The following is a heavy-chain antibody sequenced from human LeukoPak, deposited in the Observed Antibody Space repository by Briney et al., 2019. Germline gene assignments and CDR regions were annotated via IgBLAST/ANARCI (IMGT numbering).Heavy chain of an antibody. CDR3: TRDQGHSIQMTYDSIPGRIWFDP. CDR1: GYSFSGFG. V-gene: IGHV1-18*01. J-gene: IGHJ5*02. CDR2: IIGHNGDR. Sequence: GASVKVFCKAIGYSFSGFGITCVRLGPGQGLEWLGWIIGHNGDRRYAYKLQGIVDMTTDVSMSTAYLEIRSLRSDDTAVYYCTRDQGHSIQMTYDSIPGRIWFDPWGQGTVVTVYS. D-gene: IGHD3-16*01.